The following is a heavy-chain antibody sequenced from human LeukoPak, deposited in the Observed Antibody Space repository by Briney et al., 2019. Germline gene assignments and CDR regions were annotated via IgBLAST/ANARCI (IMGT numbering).Heavy chain of an antibody. Sequence: SQTLSLTCVVAGDRVSSKNGAWNWIRQSPSRCLAWLGRTYHRSKWYNDYAESMEGRMTISQDTSKNQYSLHLNSVTPDDTAVYYCARDFGTTGWHTFDYWGQGTLVTVSS. D-gene: IGHD6-19*01. V-gene: IGHV6-1*01. CDR3: ARDFGTTGWHTFDY. CDR2: TYHRSKWYN. J-gene: IGHJ4*02. CDR1: GDRVSSKNGA.